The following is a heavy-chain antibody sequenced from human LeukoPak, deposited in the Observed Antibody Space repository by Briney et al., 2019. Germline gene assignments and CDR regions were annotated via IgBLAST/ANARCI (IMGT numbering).Heavy chain of an antibody. D-gene: IGHD6-13*01. CDR2: IYPGDSDT. CDR3: ARLAAPGTSLYYFDY. CDR1: GYIFTSYW. V-gene: IGHV5-51*01. Sequence: GESLKISCKGSGYIFTSYWIGWVRQMPGKGLEWMGIIYPGDSDTRYSPSFQGQVTISADKSIRTAYLQWSSLKASDTAMYYCARLAAPGTSLYYFDYWGQGTLVTVSS. J-gene: IGHJ4*02.